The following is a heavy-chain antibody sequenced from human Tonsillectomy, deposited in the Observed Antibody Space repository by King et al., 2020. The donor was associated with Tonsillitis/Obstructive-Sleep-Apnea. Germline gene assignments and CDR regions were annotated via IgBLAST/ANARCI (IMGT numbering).Heavy chain of an antibody. J-gene: IGHJ6*02. Sequence: VQLVESETEVKKPGASVKVSCKASGYTFTGYYLHWVRQAPGEGLEWMGWVNPNSGGTNYAQRFQDRVTMSRDTSINTAYMELISLRSDDTAVYYCARDERRTKTPVGMDVWGQGTTVTVSS. V-gene: IGHV1-2*02. D-gene: IGHD1-7*01. CDR3: ARDERRTKTPVGMDV. CDR2: VNPNSGGT. CDR1: GYTFTGYY.